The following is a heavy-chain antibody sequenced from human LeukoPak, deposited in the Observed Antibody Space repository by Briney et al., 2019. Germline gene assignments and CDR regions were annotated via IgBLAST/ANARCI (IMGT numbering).Heavy chain of an antibody. V-gene: IGHV1-69*02. D-gene: IGHD3-3*01. J-gene: IGHJ5*02. CDR1: GGTFHSYT. Sequence: SVKVFYKASGGTFHSYTISWVRRAPGPGLEGMRGIIPILCIANYAQKFQGRVTITAHKSTSTAYMELSSLRSEYTAVYYCARSITISDRFVPWGQGTLVTVSS. CDR3: ARSITISDRFVP. CDR2: IIPILCIA.